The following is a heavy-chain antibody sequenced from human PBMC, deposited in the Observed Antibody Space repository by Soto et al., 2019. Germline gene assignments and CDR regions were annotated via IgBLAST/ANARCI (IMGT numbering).Heavy chain of an antibody. CDR2: ISPTFGTA. D-gene: IGHD1-26*01. Sequence: SVKVSCKASGGTFSRHATAWVRQAPGQGLEWMGGISPTFGTATYAPKFQGRVAISADRSSNTAYMELSSLRSQDTAVYYCASERSAQYFDSWGQGTVVTVSS. V-gene: IGHV1-69*06. CDR3: ASERSAQYFDS. J-gene: IGHJ4*02. CDR1: GGTFSRHA.